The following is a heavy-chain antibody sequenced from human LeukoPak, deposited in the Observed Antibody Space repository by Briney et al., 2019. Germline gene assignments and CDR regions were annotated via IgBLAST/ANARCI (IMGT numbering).Heavy chain of an antibody. CDR2: IGGSST. CDR3: AKYRGFGDSYDS. CDR1: GFPFTIYA. J-gene: IGHJ4*02. D-gene: IGHD3-10*01. Sequence: PGGSLRLSCAASGFPFTIYAMSWVRQAPGKGLEWVSSIGGSSTYYADFVKGRVTISRDTSKNTMDLQMNRLRAEDTAIYYCAKYRGFGDSYDSWGQGTLVTVSS. V-gene: IGHV3-23*01.